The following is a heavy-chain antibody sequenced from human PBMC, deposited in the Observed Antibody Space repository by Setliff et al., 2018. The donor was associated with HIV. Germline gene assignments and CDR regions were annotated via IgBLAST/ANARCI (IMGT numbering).Heavy chain of an antibody. V-gene: IGHV4-38-2*01. CDR2: IYHSGST. D-gene: IGHD2-21*01. CDR3: ARRRETIVVVIGIPNWYFDL. J-gene: IGHJ2*01. Sequence: PSETLSLTCAVSGSSISNGYYWGWIRQPPGKGLEWIGSIYHSGSTYYNPSLKSRVTISVDTSKNQFSLRLSSVTAVDSAVYYCARRRETIVVVIGIPNWYFDLWGRGTLVTVSS. CDR1: GSSISNGYY.